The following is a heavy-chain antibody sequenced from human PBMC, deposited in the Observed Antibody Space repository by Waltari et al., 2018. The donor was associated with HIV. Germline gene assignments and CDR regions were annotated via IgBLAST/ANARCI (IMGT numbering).Heavy chain of an antibody. CDR3: ARDYYGSGSYYYMDV. CDR2: ISYDGSNK. D-gene: IGHD3-10*01. CDR1: GFTFSSYA. Sequence: QVQLVESGGGVVQPGRSLRLSCAASGFTFSSYAMHWVRQAPGKGLEWVAVISYDGSNKYYADSVKGRFTISRDNSKNTLYLQMNSLRAEDTAVYYCARDYYGSGSYYYMDVWGKGTTVTVSS. J-gene: IGHJ6*03. V-gene: IGHV3-30*01.